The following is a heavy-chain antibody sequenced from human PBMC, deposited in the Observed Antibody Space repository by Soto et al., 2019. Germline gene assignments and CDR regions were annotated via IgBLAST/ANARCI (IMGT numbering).Heavy chain of an antibody. J-gene: IGHJ6*02. Sequence: PSQTLSLTCAISGDSVSSNSAAWNWIRQSPSRGLEWLGRTYYRSKWYNDYAVSVKSRITINPDTSKNQFSLQLNSVTPEDTAVYYCAREAAAAWELYYYYGMDGWGQGTTVTVSS. CDR2: TYYRSKWYN. CDR1: GDSVSSNSAA. CDR3: AREAAAAWELYYYYGMDG. D-gene: IGHD6-13*01. V-gene: IGHV6-1*01.